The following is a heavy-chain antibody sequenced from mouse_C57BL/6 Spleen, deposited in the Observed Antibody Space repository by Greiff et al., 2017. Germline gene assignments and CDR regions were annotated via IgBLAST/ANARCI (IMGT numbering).Heavy chain of an antibody. CDR3: ARAGSHYYAMDY. CDR1: GFNIKDYY. D-gene: IGHD2-2*01. J-gene: IGHJ4*01. V-gene: IGHV14-2*01. CDR2: IEPEDGET. Sequence: EVQLQQSGAELVKPGASVKLSCTASGFNIKDYYLHWVKQRTEQGLEWIGRIEPEDGETKHAPKFQGKATITSDTSSNTAYLQLSSLTSEDTAVYYCARAGSHYYAMDYWGQGTSGTVSS.